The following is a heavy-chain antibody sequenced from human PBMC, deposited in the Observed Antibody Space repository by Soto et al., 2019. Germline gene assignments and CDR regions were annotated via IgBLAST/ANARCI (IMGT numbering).Heavy chain of an antibody. CDR2: VYFSGNT. CDR3: ARVTFTPNWFDS. Sequence: PSETLSLTCSVSGGSVSSSDSYWSWIRQPPGKGLEWIGYVYFSGNTNYSPSLKSRATISMDTSKNQFSLRLTSVTAADSAMYFCARVTFTPNWFDSWGQGILVTVSS. V-gene: IGHV4-61*08. D-gene: IGHD3-3*02. J-gene: IGHJ5*01. CDR1: GGSVSSSDSY.